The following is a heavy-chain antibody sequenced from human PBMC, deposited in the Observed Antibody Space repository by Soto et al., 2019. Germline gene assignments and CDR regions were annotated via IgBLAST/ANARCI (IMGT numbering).Heavy chain of an antibody. Sequence: QVQLQESGPGRVKPSQTLSLTCTVSGGSISSGGYYWSWIRQHPGKGLEWIGYIYDSGSTYYNPSLKSRVTISVDTSKNHSSLKLSSVTAADTAVYYCASGLDGYNYLGALDYWGQGTLVTVSS. J-gene: IGHJ4*02. CDR1: GGSISSGGYY. CDR2: IYDSGST. V-gene: IGHV4-31*03. D-gene: IGHD5-12*01. CDR3: ASGLDGYNYLGALDY.